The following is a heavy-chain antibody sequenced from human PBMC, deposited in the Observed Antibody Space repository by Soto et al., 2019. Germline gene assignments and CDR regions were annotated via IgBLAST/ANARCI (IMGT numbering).Heavy chain of an antibody. J-gene: IGHJ4*02. D-gene: IGHD4-17*01. V-gene: IGHV3-23*01. Sequence: GGSLRLSCAASGFTSSSYAMSWVRQAPGKGLEWVSAISGSGGSTYYADSVKGRFTISRDNSKNTLYLQMNSLRAEDTAVYYCAKDGLRGLTEDYWGQGTLVTVSS. CDR1: GFTSSSYA. CDR2: ISGSGGST. CDR3: AKDGLRGLTEDY.